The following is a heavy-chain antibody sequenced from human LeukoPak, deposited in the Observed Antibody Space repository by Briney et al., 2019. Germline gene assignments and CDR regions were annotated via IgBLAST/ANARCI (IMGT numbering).Heavy chain of an antibody. V-gene: IGHV3-48*01. CDR3: ARGGWFGELLYSNDAFDI. J-gene: IGHJ3*02. Sequence: GGSLRLSCAASEFTFSSYEMNWVRQAPGKGLEWVSYISSSSSTIYYADSVKGRFTISRDNAKNSLYLQMNSLRAEDTAVYYCARGGWFGELLYSNDAFDIWGQGTMVTVSS. CDR2: ISSSSSTI. CDR1: EFTFSSYE. D-gene: IGHD3-10*01.